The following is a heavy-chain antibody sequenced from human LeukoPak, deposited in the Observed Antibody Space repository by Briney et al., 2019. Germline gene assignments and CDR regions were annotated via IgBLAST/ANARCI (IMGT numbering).Heavy chain of an antibody. J-gene: IGHJ4*02. CDR3: ARSSGWYFHY. V-gene: IGHV4-61*08. CDR2: IYYSGNT. D-gene: IGHD6-19*01. Sequence: SEALSLTCTVSGASVSGSAYYWGWIRQPPGKGLEWIGYIYYSGNTSYNPSLKSRVAISIDTSKNQFSLKLSSVTAADTAVYFCARSSGWYFHYWGQGTLVTVSS. CDR1: GASVSGSAYY.